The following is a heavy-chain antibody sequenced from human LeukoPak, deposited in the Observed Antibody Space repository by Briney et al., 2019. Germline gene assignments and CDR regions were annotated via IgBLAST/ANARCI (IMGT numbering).Heavy chain of an antibody. CDR1: GGSISSYY. D-gene: IGHD2-15*01. J-gene: IGHJ4*02. CDR2: IYTSGTT. V-gene: IGHV4-4*07. Sequence: AETLSLTCAISGGSISSYYWSWIRQPAGKGLEWIGRIYTSGTTNYNPSLKSRDTMSVDTSKNQFSLNLNSVTAADTAVYYCATTSPRAATFDYWGQGTLVTVSS. CDR3: ATTSPRAATFDY.